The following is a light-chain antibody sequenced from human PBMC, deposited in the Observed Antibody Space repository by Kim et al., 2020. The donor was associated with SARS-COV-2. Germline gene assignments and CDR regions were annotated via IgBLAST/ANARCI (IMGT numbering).Light chain of an antibody. J-gene: IGKJ1*01. CDR2: GAA. V-gene: IGKV3-15*01. Sequence: SGSRGERATRFCRDSQSVSNNLAWYQQKPGQAPRLLIYGAATRATGIPARFSGSGSGTEFTLTISSLQSEDFAVYCCQQYSNSWTFGQGTKVDIK. CDR3: QQYSNSWT. CDR1: QSVSNN.